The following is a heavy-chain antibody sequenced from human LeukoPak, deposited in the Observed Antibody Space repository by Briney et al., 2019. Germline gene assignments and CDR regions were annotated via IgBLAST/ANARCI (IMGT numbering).Heavy chain of an antibody. CDR2: IDARSGIT. Sequence: QPGGSLRLSCAASGFTFTIFGLNWVRQALGKGPEWVSYIDARSGITYYADSVQGRFTLSRDNARESVFLQMDSLRAEDTAVYYCARVSIGWYHFDYWGQGTLVTVSS. J-gene: IGHJ4*02. CDR1: GFTFTIFG. CDR3: ARVSIGWYHFDY. V-gene: IGHV3-48*01. D-gene: IGHD6-19*01.